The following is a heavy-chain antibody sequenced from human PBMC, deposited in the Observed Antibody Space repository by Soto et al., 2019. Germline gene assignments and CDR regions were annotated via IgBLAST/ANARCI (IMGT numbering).Heavy chain of an antibody. CDR3: RVTGVSEVDY. V-gene: IGHV1-2*02. D-gene: IGHD2-8*01. CDR1: GYTFTAQY. Sequence: GASVKVSCKASGYTFTAQYLHWVRKAPGEGLEWMGWINPTTGATRYAQKFQGRVTMTRDTSISTAYMELSRLRSDDTAVYYCRVTGVSEVDYWGQGTLVTVSS. J-gene: IGHJ4*02. CDR2: INPTTGAT.